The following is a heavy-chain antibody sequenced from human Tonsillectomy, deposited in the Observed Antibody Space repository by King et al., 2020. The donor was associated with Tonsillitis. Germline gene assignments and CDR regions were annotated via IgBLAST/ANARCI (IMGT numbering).Heavy chain of an antibody. CDR2: IWYDGGNK. Sequence: VQLVESGGGVVQPGRSLRLSCVGSGFTFSNYGMHWVRQAPGKGLEWVAGIWYDGGNKYYADSVKGRFTISRDNSRNTLFVQMNSLRAEDTAVYYCAGDMVAVPGPNWFDPWGQGTLVTVSS. V-gene: IGHV3-33*08. J-gene: IGHJ5*02. CDR1: GFTFSNYG. CDR3: AGDMVAVPGPNWFDP. D-gene: IGHD6-19*01.